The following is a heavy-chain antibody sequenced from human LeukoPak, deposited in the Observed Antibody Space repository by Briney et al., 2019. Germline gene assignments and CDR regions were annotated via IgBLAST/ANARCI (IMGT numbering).Heavy chain of an antibody. D-gene: IGHD3-10*01. Sequence: SETLSLTCAVSGGSISSYYWGWIRQPPGKGLEWIGSIYYSGSTYYNPSLKSRVTISVDTSKNQFSLKLSSVTAADTAVYYCARERGDYFDYWGQGTLVTVSS. CDR3: ARERGDYFDY. V-gene: IGHV4-39*07. CDR1: GGSISSYY. J-gene: IGHJ4*02. CDR2: IYYSGST.